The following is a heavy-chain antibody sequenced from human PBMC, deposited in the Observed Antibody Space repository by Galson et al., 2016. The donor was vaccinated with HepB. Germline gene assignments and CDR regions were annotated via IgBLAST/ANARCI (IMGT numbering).Heavy chain of an antibody. CDR2: ISSSSSTI. Sequence: SLRLSCAASGFTFSSYSMNWVRQAPGKGLEWVSYISSSSSTIYYADSVKGRFTISRDNAKNSLYLQMNSLRDEDTAVYYCAKEATATTGAKTKRVWYFDLWGRGTRVTVSS. D-gene: IGHD1-7*01. CDR3: AKEATATTGAKTKRVWYFDL. V-gene: IGHV3-48*02. CDR1: GFTFSSYS. J-gene: IGHJ2*01.